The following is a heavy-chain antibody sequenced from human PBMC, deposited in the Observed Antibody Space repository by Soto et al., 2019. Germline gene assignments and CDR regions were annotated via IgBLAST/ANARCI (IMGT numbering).Heavy chain of an antibody. Sequence: SETLSLTCTVSGGSISSYYWSWIRQPPGKGLEWIGYIYYSGSTNYNPSLKSRVTISVDTSKNQFSLKLSSVTAADTAVYYCARGRVYGDYSPFDYWGQGTLVTVSS. CDR3: ARGRVYGDYSPFDY. CDR2: IYYSGST. D-gene: IGHD4-17*01. CDR1: GGSISSYY. V-gene: IGHV4-59*12. J-gene: IGHJ4*02.